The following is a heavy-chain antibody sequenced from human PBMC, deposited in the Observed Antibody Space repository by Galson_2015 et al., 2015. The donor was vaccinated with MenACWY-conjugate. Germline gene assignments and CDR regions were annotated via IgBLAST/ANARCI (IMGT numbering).Heavy chain of an antibody. D-gene: IGHD4-23*01. V-gene: IGHV3-23*01. CDR1: GFTFSSYA. CDR2: IGVSGHST. J-gene: IGHJ4*02. Sequence: SLRLSCAASGFTFSSYAMHWVRQAPGKGLEWVSLIGVSGHSTNYADSVKGRFTISRDNSKNTLYVQMNSLRAEDTAVYYCTRTVGRCWKYYVDAWGQGTLVTVSS. CDR3: TRTVGRCWKYYVDA.